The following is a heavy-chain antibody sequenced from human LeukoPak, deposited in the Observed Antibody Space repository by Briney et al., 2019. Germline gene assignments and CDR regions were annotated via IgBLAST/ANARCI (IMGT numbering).Heavy chain of an antibody. D-gene: IGHD3-22*01. Sequence: PSETLSLTCTVSGGSISSGSYYWSWIRQPAGKGLEWIGRIYTSGSTNYNPSLKSRVTISVDTSKNQFSLKLSSVTAADTAVYYCARDRGYYDSSDYYYGTEWGQGTLVTVSS. J-gene: IGHJ4*02. CDR2: IYTSGST. CDR3: ARDRGYYDSSDYYYGTE. V-gene: IGHV4-61*02. CDR1: GGSISSGSYY.